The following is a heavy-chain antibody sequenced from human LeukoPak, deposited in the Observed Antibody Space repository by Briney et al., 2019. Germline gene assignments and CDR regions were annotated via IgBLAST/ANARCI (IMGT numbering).Heavy chain of an antibody. Sequence: PGGSLRLSCAASGFTFSSYGMHWVRQAPGKGLEWVAVISYDGSNKYYADSVKGRFTISRDNSKNTLYLQMNSLRAEDTAVYYCAKDRAYMGGQPSDYWGQGTLVTVSS. J-gene: IGHJ4*02. CDR3: AKDRAYMGGQPSDY. D-gene: IGHD3-16*01. CDR2: ISYDGSNK. CDR1: GFTFSSYG. V-gene: IGHV3-30*18.